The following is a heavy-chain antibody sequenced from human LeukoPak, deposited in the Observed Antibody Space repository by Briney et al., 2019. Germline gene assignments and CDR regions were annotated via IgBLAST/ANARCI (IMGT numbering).Heavy chain of an antibody. CDR2: IYHTGIT. J-gene: IGHJ4*02. CDR1: GGSVRSGSHY. CDR3: AASSGVTLGRF. V-gene: IGHV4-31*03. Sequence: SSETLSLTCTVSGGSVRSGSHYYNWIRQHPGKGLEWIGYIYHTGITSYNPSLRSRVTMSVDTSMNQVSLKLNSLTAADTAVYYCAASSGVTLGRFWGQGFLVTVSS. D-gene: IGHD4/OR15-4a*01.